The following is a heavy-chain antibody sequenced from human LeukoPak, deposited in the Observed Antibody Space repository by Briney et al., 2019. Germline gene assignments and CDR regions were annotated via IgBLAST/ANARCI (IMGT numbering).Heavy chain of an antibody. CDR3: ATVLIGAMGAFDI. V-gene: IGHV3-21*01. J-gene: IGHJ3*02. CDR1: GFTFSSYS. D-gene: IGHD2-15*01. Sequence: GRSLRLSCAASGFTFSSYSMNWVRQAPGKGLEWVSSISSSSSYIYYADSVKGRFTISRDNAKNSLYLQMNSLRAEDTAVYYCATVLIGAMGAFDIWGQGTMVTVSS. CDR2: ISSSSSYI.